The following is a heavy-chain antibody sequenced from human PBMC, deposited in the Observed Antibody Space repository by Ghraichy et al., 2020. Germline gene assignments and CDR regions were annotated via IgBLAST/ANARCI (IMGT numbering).Heavy chain of an antibody. CDR2: IRSKGQGGAI. Sequence: GGSLRLSCTGSGFTFGDYAMSWVRQAPGKGLEWVGFIRSKGQGGAIEHAASVKGRFVISRDDSKSITYLQMTSLKTEDTAVYYCTRGVYDLDSYYTDYWGQGTRVTVSS. V-gene: IGHV3-49*04. CDR1: GFTFGDYA. CDR3: TRGVYDLDSYYTDY. D-gene: IGHD3-3*01. J-gene: IGHJ4*02.